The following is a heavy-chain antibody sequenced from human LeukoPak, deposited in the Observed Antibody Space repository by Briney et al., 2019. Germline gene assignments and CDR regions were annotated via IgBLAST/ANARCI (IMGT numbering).Heavy chain of an antibody. J-gene: IGHJ4*02. CDR3: SKENLYGSSFDY. CDR1: GFTFCSFA. Sequence: GGSLRLSCAASGFTFCSFAMSWVRHAPGKGPEWVSTISGSGGTPYYADSVKGRFTISRDNSKNTLFLQMNSLRAEDTAIYYCSKENLYGSSFDYWGQGTLVTVSS. D-gene: IGHD6-19*01. V-gene: IGHV3-23*01. CDR2: ISGSGGTP.